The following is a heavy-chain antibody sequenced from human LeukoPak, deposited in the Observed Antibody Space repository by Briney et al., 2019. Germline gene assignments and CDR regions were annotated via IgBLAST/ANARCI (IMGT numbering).Heavy chain of an antibody. D-gene: IGHD6-13*01. CDR3: ARGSSSRYYYYYYMDV. J-gene: IGHJ6*03. V-gene: IGHV4-4*09. CDR2: IYTSGGT. CDR1: GGSISSYY. Sequence: SETLSLTCTVSGGSISSYYWSWIRQPPGKGLEWIGYIYTSGGTNYNPSLKSRVTISVDTSKNQFSLKLSSVTAADTAVYYCARGSSSRYYYYYYMDVWGKGTTVTVSS.